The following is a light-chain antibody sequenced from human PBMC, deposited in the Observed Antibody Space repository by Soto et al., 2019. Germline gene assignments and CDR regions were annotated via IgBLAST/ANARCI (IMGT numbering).Light chain of an antibody. Sequence: DIQLTQSPSFLSASVGDRVTITCRASQGITSYLAWYQQKPGKAPKLLIYAASTLQSGVPSRFSGSGSGTEFTLTISSLQPEDFATYCCQQLSTYPFTFGQVTRLEIK. CDR1: QGITSY. V-gene: IGKV1-9*01. CDR3: QQLSTYPFT. CDR2: AAS. J-gene: IGKJ5*01.